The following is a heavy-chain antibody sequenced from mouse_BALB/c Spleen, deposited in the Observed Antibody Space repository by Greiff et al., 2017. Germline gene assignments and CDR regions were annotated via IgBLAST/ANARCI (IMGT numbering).Heavy chain of an antibody. Sequence: DVKLVESGGGLVKPGGSLKLSCAASGFTFSSYAMSWVRQTPEKRLEWVASISSGGSTYYPDSVKGRFTISRDNARNILYLQMSSLRSEDTAMYYCARAPWFAYWGQGTLVTVSA. V-gene: IGHV5-6-5*01. CDR3: ARAPWFAY. CDR1: GFTFSSYA. J-gene: IGHJ3*01. CDR2: ISSGGST.